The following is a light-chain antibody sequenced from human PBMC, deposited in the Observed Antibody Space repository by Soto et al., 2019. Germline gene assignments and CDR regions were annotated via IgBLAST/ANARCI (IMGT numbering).Light chain of an antibody. CDR3: QQHNNWPLWT. CDR1: QTIATN. V-gene: IGKV3-15*01. J-gene: IGKJ1*01. CDR2: DAS. Sequence: EIVMTQSPATLSASPGKKATLSCRASQTIATNLAWYQQKPGQAPRLLISDASTRATGIPARFSGSGSGTEFTLTISSLQSEDFAVYYCQQHNNWPLWTFGQGTKVEIK.